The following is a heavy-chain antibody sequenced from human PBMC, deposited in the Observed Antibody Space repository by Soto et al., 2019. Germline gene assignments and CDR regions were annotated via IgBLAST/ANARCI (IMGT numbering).Heavy chain of an antibody. D-gene: IGHD6-13*01. CDR1: GGTFSSYA. V-gene: IGHV1-69*01. Sequence: QVQLVQSGAEVHKPGSSVRVSCKASGGTFSSYAISWVRQAPGQGLEWMGGIIPIFGTENYAQKCQGRVTITADESTSTAYMELSSLRSEDTAVYYCARDRIAGSKYYYGMDVWGQGPTVTVSS. CDR2: IIPIFGTE. CDR3: ARDRIAGSKYYYGMDV. J-gene: IGHJ6*02.